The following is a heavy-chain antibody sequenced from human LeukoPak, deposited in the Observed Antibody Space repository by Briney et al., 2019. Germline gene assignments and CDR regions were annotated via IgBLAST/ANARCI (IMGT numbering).Heavy chain of an antibody. D-gene: IGHD5-24*01. CDR2: IYTSGST. Sequence: SETLSLTCTVSGGSISSYYWSWIRQPAGKGLEWIGRIYTSGSTNYNPSLKCRVTISVDKSKNQFSLKLNSVTAADTAVYYCASPMAWAHNRRDSDYWGLGTLVTVSS. CDR3: ASPMAWAHNRRDSDY. CDR1: GGSISSYY. V-gene: IGHV4-4*07. J-gene: IGHJ4*02.